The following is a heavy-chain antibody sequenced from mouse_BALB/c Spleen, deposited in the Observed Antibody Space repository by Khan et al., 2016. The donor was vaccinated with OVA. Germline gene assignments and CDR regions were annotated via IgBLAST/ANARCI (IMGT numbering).Heavy chain of an antibody. CDR1: GYSITSDYA. CDR2: ISYSGST. D-gene: IGHD3-1*01. V-gene: IGHV3-2*02. Sequence: EVQLQESGPGLVKPSQSLSLTCTVTGYSITSDYAWNWIRQFPGNKLEWMGYISYSGSTSYNPSLKSRISITRDTSKNPFFLQLNSVTTEDTATYYGTRGALFAYWGQGTLVTVS. CDR3: TRGALFAY. J-gene: IGHJ3*01.